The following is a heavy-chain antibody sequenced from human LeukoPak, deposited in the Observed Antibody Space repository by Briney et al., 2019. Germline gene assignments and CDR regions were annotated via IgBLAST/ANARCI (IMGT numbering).Heavy chain of an antibody. CDR2: ISSSSMTV. V-gene: IGHV3-48*01. Sequence: GGSLRLSCAASGFTFSAYSMTWVRQAPGKGLEWLSYISSSSMTVYYADSVKGRFNISRDNGKNSLFLQMNSLRAEDTGVYYCAKSWNYYDSSGDDALDIWGQGTMVTVSS. J-gene: IGHJ3*02. D-gene: IGHD3-22*01. CDR3: AKSWNYYDSSGDDALDI. CDR1: GFTFSAYS.